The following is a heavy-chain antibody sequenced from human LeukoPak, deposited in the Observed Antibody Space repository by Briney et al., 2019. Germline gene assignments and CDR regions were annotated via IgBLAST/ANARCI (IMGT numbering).Heavy chain of an antibody. D-gene: IGHD4-17*01. Sequence: SGTLSLTCAVYGGSFSGYYWSWIRQPPGKGLEWIGEINHSGSTNYNPSLKSRVTISVDTSKNQFSLKLSSVTAADTAVYYCARVSGDNFDYWGQGTLVTVSS. CDR3: ARVSGDNFDY. V-gene: IGHV4-34*01. J-gene: IGHJ4*02. CDR2: INHSGST. CDR1: GGSFSGYY.